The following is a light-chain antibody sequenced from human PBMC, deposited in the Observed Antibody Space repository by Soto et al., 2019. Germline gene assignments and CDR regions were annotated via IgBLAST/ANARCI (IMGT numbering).Light chain of an antibody. V-gene: IGKV3-20*01. CDR2: GAS. CDR3: QQYGSSPRT. J-gene: IGKJ1*01. Sequence: EIVLTQSPGTLSLSPGERAILSCRASQSVSSSYLAWYRQKPGQAPSLLIYGASSRATGIPDRFSGGGSGTDFTLTISRLEPEEFAVYYCQQYGSSPRTFGQGTKVEMK. CDR1: QSVSSSY.